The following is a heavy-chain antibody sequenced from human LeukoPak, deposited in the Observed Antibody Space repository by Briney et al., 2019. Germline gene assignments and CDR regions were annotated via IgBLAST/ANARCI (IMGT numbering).Heavy chain of an antibody. D-gene: IGHD6-19*01. V-gene: IGHV4-34*01. CDR1: GGSFSGYY. Sequence: PSETLSLTCAVYGGSFSGYYWSWIRQPPGKGLEWIGEINHSGSTNYNPSLKSRVTISVDTSKNQFSLKLSSVTAADTAVYYCARGGVAVAGSDYYYYYGMDVWGQGTTVTVSS. CDR3: ARGGVAVAGSDYYYYYGMDV. J-gene: IGHJ6*02. CDR2: INHSGST.